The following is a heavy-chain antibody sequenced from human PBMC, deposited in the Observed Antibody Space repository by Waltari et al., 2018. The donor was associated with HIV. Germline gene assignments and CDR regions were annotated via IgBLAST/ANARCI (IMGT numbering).Heavy chain of an antibody. Sequence: QVQLQQWGAGLLKPSETLSLTGAVYGGSFSGSYWSWIRQPPGKGLEWIGEINHSGSTNYNPSLKSRVTISVDTSKNQFSLKLSSVTAADTAVYYCARHVGAPHIPKTYYFDYWGQGTLVTVSS. CDR3: ARHVGAPHIPKTYYFDY. CDR1: GGSFSGSY. D-gene: IGHD1-26*01. V-gene: IGHV4-34*01. CDR2: INHSGST. J-gene: IGHJ4*02.